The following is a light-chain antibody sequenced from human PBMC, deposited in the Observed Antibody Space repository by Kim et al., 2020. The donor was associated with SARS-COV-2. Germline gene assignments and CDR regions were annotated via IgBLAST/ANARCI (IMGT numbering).Light chain of an antibody. CDR1: DSNIESNT. V-gene: IGLV1-44*01. CDR3: ATWDGSLNGWV. CDR2: SNN. Sequence: KVTISCPGSDSNIESNTVNCYQQLRETAPKILICSNNQRPSGVPDRISGSKSGTSASLAISGLQSENEADYYCATWDGSLNGWVFGGGTQLTVL. J-gene: IGLJ3*02.